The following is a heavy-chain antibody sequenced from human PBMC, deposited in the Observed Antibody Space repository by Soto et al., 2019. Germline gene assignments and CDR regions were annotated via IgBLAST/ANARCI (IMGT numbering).Heavy chain of an antibody. V-gene: IGHV3-23*01. J-gene: IGHJ4*02. CDR1: GFTFSSYA. CDR3: AKDRGYSSGWYFTRAYYFDY. CDR2: ISGSGGST. D-gene: IGHD6-19*01. Sequence: GGSLRLSCAASGFTFSSYAMSWVRQAPGKGLEWVSAISGSGGSTYYADSVKGRFTISRDNSKNTLYLQMNSLRAEDTAVYYCAKDRGYSSGWYFTRAYYFDYWGQGTLVTVSS.